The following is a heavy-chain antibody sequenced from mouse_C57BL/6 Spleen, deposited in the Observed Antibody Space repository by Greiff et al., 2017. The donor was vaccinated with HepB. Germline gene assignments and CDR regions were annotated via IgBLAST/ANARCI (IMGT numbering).Heavy chain of an antibody. V-gene: IGHV2-9-1*01. CDR1: GFSLTSYA. CDR2: IWTGGGT. CDR3: ARTRAAGGNYAMDY. J-gene: IGHJ4*01. D-gene: IGHD3-3*01. Sequence: VQLQQSGPGLVAPSQSLSITCTVSGFSLTSYAISWVRQPPGKGLEWLGVIWTGGGTNYNSALKSRLSISKDNSKSQVFLKMNSLQTDDTARYYCARTRAAGGNYAMDYWGQGTSVTVSS.